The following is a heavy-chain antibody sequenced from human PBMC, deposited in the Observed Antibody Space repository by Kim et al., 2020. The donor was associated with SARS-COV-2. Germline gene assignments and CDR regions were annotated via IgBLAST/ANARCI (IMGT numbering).Heavy chain of an antibody. V-gene: IGHV3-7*01. CDR3: VALDTVQVPGGI. J-gene: IGHJ4*02. D-gene: IGHD3-10*01. Sequence: DSVKGRFTMSRDNAKNSLYLQMSSLRTEDTAIYYCVALDTVQVPGGIWGQGTLVTVSS.